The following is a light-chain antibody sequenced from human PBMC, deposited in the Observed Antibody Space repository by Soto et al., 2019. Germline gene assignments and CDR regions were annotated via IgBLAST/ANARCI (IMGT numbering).Light chain of an antibody. CDR2: GTS. V-gene: IGKV3-20*01. Sequence: EIALTQSPGTLSLSPGERATLSCRASQSVNSNYLAWYQQKPGQAPRLFIYGTSSRATGIPDRFSGSGSGTDFTLTISRLEPEDFAVYYCQQYGTSSWTFGQGTKVEIK. CDR3: QQYGTSSWT. J-gene: IGKJ1*01. CDR1: QSVNSNY.